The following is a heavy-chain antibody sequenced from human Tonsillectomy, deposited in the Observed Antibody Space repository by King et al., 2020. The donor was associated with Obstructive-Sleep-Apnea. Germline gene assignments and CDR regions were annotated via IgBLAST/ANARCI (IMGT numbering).Heavy chain of an antibody. CDR1: GFTVSSNY. V-gene: IGHV3-66*01. Sequence: QLVQSGGGLVQPGGSLRLSCAASGFTVSSNYMSWVRQAPGQGLEWVSVIYSGGSTYYADSVKGRFTISRDNSKTTLYLQMNSLRAEDTTVYYCARWDSSRKFDYWGQGTLVTVSS. D-gene: IGHD6-13*01. CDR2: IYSGGST. J-gene: IGHJ4*02. CDR3: ARWDSSRKFDY.